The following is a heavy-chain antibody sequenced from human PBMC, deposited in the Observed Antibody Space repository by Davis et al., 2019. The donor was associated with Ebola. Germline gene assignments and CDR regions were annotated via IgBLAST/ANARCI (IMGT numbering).Heavy chain of an antibody. D-gene: IGHD6-19*01. Sequence: AASVKVSCKASGYTFTSYYMHWVRQAPGQGLEWMGGIIPIFGTANYAQKFQGRVTITADESTSTAYMELSSLRSEDTAVYYCARAYSSGWYRYYYGMDVWGKGTTVTVSS. J-gene: IGHJ6*04. V-gene: IGHV1-69*13. CDR1: GYTFTSYY. CDR2: IIPIFGTA. CDR3: ARAYSSGWYRYYYGMDV.